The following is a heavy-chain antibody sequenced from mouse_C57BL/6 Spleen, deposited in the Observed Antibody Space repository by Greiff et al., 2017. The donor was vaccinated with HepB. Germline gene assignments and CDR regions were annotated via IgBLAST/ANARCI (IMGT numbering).Heavy chain of an antibody. D-gene: IGHD3-2*02. CDR3: ARSGQLRPHFDY. V-gene: IGHV1-19*01. J-gene: IGHJ2*01. CDR2: INPYNGGT. Sequence: EVQLQESGPVLVKPGASVKMSCKASGYTFTDYYMNWVKQSHGTSLEWIGVINPYNGGTSYNQKFKGKATLTVDKSSSTAYMELNSLTSEDSAVYYCARSGQLRPHFDYWGQGTTLTVSS. CDR1: GYTFTDYY.